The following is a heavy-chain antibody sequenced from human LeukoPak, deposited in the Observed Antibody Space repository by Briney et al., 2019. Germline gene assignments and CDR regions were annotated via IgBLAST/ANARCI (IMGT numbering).Heavy chain of an antibody. Sequence: VALISHDGGNKNCTDSVKGRFTISRDNSKNTVYLQMNSLRPEDTAVYYCAKPRGGYYFDYWGQGTLVTVSS. CDR2: ISHDGGNK. D-gene: IGHD3-3*01. V-gene: IGHV3-30*18. J-gene: IGHJ4*02. CDR3: AKPRGGYYFDY.